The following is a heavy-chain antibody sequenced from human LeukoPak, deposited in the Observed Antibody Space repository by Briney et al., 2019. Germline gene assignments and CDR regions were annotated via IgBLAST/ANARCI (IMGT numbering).Heavy chain of an antibody. J-gene: IGHJ6*02. CDR2: FDPEDGET. CDR1: GYTLTELS. Sequence: ALVKVSCKVSGYTLTELSMHWVRQAPGKGLEWMGGFDPEDGETIYAQKFQGRVAMTEGTSTDTAYMELSSLRSEDTAVYYCATVPVVPAAKRDYYYYYGMDVWGQGTTVTVSS. V-gene: IGHV1-24*01. D-gene: IGHD2-2*01. CDR3: ATVPVVPAAKRDYYYYYGMDV.